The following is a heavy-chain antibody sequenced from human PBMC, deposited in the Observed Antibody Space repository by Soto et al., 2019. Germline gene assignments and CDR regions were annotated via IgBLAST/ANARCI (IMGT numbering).Heavy chain of an antibody. J-gene: IGHJ4*02. V-gene: IGHV3-48*02. CDR1: EFTFSSFN. CDR3: ARIYRRDGNKYADY. D-gene: IGHD3-16*02. CDR2: ISASSTTV. Sequence: EVQLVDSGGGLVQPGASLRLSCAASEFTFSSFNMHWVRQAPGKGLEWVSYISASSTTVYYGDSVKGRFTISRDNAKNSLYLQMNRLRDEDTAVYYCARIYRRDGNKYADYWGQGTLVTVSS.